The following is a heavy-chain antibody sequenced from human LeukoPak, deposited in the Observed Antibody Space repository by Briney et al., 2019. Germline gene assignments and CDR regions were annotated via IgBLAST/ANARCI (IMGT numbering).Heavy chain of an antibody. J-gene: IGHJ4*02. Sequence: VASVKVSCKASGGTFSSYAISWVRQAPGQGLEWMGRIIPIFGTANYAQKFQGRVTITTDESTSTAYMELSSLRSEDSAVYYCARVSYVGDFDYWGQGTLVTVSS. CDR2: IIPIFGTA. CDR1: GGTFSSYA. D-gene: IGHD3-10*01. CDR3: ARVSYVGDFDY. V-gene: IGHV1-69*05.